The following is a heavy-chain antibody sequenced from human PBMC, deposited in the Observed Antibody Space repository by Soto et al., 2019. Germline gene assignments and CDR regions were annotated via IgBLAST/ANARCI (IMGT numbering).Heavy chain of an antibody. J-gene: IGHJ5*02. CDR2: IDPSDSYT. CDR3: ARSFLYYDILTGYYKRENWFDP. V-gene: IGHV5-10-1*01. D-gene: IGHD3-9*01. CDR1: GYSFTSYW. Sequence: PGESLKISCKGSGYSFTSYWISWVRQMPGKGLEWMGRIDPSDSYTNYSPSFQGHITISADKSISTAYLQWSSLKASDTAMYYCARSFLYYDILTGYYKRENWFDPWGQGTLVTVSS.